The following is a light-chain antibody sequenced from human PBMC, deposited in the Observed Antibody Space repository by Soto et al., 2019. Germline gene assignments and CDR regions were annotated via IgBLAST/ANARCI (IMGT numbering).Light chain of an antibody. J-gene: IGLJ2*01. V-gene: IGLV2-14*01. Sequence: QSALTQPASVSGSPGQSITISCTGTSSDVGGYNYVSWYQQHPGKAPKLMIYDVSNRPSGVSDRFSGSKSGNTGSLTISGRQAEDEGDYYCSSYTSSFVVFGGGTQLTVL. CDR2: DVS. CDR1: SSDVGGYNY. CDR3: SSYTSSFVV.